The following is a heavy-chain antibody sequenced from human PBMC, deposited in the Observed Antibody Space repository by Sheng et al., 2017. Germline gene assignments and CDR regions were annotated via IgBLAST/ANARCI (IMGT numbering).Heavy chain of an antibody. CDR3: AKIHYYYDSSGYLDY. V-gene: IGHV3-33*06. CDR1: GFTFSSYG. Sequence: QVQLVESGGGVVQPGRSLRLSCAASGFTFSSYGMHWVRQAPGKGLEWVAVIWYDGSNKYYADSVKGRFTISRDNSKNTLYLQMNSLRAEDTAVYYCAKIHYYYDSSGYLDYWGQGTL. J-gene: IGHJ4*02. CDR2: IWYDGSNK. D-gene: IGHD3-22*01.